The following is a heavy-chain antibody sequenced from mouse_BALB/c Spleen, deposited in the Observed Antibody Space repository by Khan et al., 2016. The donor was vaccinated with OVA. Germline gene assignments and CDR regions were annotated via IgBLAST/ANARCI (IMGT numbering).Heavy chain of an antibody. CDR3: ARMARTIN. V-gene: IGHV5-6-3*01. CDR2: INSNGGST. CDR1: GFTFSSYG. J-gene: IGHJ2*01. Sequence: EVHLVESGGGLVQPGGSLKLSCAASGFTFSSYGMSWVRQTPDKRLELVATINSNGGSTYYPDSVKGRFTISRDNAKNTLYLQMSSLKSEDTAMYYCARMARTINWCQGTTLTVSS.